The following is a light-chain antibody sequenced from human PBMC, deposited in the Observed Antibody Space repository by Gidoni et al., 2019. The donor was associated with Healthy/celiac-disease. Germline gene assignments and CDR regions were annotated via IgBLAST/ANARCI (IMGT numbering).Light chain of an antibody. J-gene: IGLJ2*01. CDR3: AAWDDSLNGVV. CDR1: SSNIGSNT. V-gene: IGLV1-44*01. CDR2: SNN. Sequence: QSVLTQPPSASGTPGQRVTISCSGSSSNIGSNTVNWYQQLPGTAPKLLISSNNQRPSGVPDRFSGSKSGTSASLASSGLQSEDEADYYCAAWDDSLNGVVFGGGTKLTVL.